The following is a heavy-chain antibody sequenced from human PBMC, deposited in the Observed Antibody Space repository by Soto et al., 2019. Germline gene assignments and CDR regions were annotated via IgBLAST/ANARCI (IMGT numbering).Heavy chain of an antibody. CDR3: ARLDNWNENY. V-gene: IGHV5-10-1*01. CDR2: IDPSDSYT. D-gene: IGHD1-1*01. Sequence: VESLKISCKGSGYIFTSYWISCFLQMPGKGLEWMGRIDPSDSYTNYSPSFQGHVTISADKSISTAYLQWSSLKASDTAMYYCARLDNWNENYWGQGTLVTVSS. J-gene: IGHJ4*02. CDR1: GYIFTSYW.